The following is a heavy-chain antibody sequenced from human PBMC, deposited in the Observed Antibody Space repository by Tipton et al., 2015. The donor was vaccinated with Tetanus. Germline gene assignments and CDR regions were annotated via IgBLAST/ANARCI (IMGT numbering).Heavy chain of an antibody. J-gene: IGHJ5*02. D-gene: IGHD3-22*01. CDR1: GASLRGGDYH. CDR2: IYYSGST. V-gene: IGHV4-61*08. Sequence: TLSLTCTVSGASLRGGDYHWSWIRQPPGKGLEWIGYIYYSGSTNYNPSLKSRVTISVDTSKNQFSLKLSSVTAADTAVYYCARGAYSYDSSGYYYLLDPWGQGTLVTVSS. CDR3: ARGAYSYDSSGYYYLLDP.